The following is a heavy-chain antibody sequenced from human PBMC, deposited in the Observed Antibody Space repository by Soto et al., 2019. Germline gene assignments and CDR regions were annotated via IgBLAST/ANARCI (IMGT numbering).Heavy chain of an antibody. CDR1: GCTFTSYD. V-gene: IGHV1-8*01. Sequence: ASVKVSCKASGCTFTSYDINWVRQATGQGLEWMGWMNPNSGNTGYAQKFQGRVTMTRNTSISTAYMELSSLRSEDTAVYYCARHPATDFWSGYLRPSKSGMEFWGQGTTVTVSS. D-gene: IGHD3-3*01. CDR3: ARHPATDFWSGYLRPSKSGMEF. J-gene: IGHJ6*02. CDR2: MNPNSGNT.